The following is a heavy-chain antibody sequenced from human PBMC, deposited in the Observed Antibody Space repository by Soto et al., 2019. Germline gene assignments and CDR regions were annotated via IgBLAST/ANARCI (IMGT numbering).Heavy chain of an antibody. CDR1: GGTFSSYR. J-gene: IGHJ4*02. V-gene: IGHV1-69*13. CDR2: IVPIYRTA. CDR3: VRDSGAKLSSS. D-gene: IGHD6-13*01. Sequence: ASVKVSCKASGGTFSSYRINWVRQAPGQGLEWVGGIVPIYRTADYAQKFQGRVTITADESARTSYMELRSLKSQDTAAYYCVRDSGAKLSSSWGQGTLVTVSS.